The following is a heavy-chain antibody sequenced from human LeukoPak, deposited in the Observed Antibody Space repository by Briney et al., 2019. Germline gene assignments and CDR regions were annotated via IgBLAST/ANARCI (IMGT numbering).Heavy chain of an antibody. D-gene: IGHD2-2*01. V-gene: IGHV2-5*02. J-gene: IGHJ5*02. CDR3: AHTRPIVVVPAAMFGWFDP. CDR2: IYWDDDK. CDR1: GFSLSTSGVG. Sequence: SGPTLVNPTQTLTLTCTFSGFSLSTSGVGVGWIRQPPGKALEWLALIYWDDDKRYSPSLKSRLTITKDTSKNQVVLTMTNMDPVDTATYYCAHTRPIVVVPAAMFGWFDPWGQGTLVTVSS.